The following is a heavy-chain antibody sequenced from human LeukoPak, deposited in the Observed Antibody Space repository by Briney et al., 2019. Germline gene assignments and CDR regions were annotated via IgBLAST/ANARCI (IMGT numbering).Heavy chain of an antibody. CDR3: ARGVPGYSSGWYVATLDY. CDR2: INHSGST. CDR1: GGSFSGYY. Sequence: NPSETLSLTCAVYGGSFSGYYWSWIRQPPGKGLEWIGEINHSGSTNYNPSLKSRVTISVDTSKNQFSLKLSSVTAADTAVYYCARGVPGYSSGWYVATLDYWGQGTLVTVSS. D-gene: IGHD6-19*01. J-gene: IGHJ4*02. V-gene: IGHV4-34*01.